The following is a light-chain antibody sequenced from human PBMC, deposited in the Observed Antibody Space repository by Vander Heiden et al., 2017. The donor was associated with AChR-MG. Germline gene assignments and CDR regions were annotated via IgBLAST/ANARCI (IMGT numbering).Light chain of an antibody. Sequence: NFVLTQPHSVSESPGKTVTISCTRSGGSIASNYVQWYQQRPGMAPTTVIFEDNQRPSGVPDRFSGSIDSSSNSASLIISGLKTEDEADYYCQSYDDTNHGVFGGGTKLTVL. CDR1: GGSIASNY. CDR3: QSYDDTNHGV. CDR2: EDN. V-gene: IGLV6-57*03. J-gene: IGLJ2*01.